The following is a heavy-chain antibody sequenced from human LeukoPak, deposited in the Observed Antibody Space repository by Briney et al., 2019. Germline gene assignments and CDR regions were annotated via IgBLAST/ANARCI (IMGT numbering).Heavy chain of an antibody. Sequence: GGSLRLSCAAPGFTFSSYSMNWVRQAPGKGLEWVANINQDGNKNYYLDSVKGRFTISRDNAKNSLYLQMNSLRAEDTAVYYCARDYTYSTGGTYYDRFDYWGQGTLVTVSS. CDR2: INQDGNKN. J-gene: IGHJ4*02. D-gene: IGHD2-15*01. CDR3: ARDYTYSTGGTYYDRFDY. V-gene: IGHV3-7*01. CDR1: GFTFSSYS.